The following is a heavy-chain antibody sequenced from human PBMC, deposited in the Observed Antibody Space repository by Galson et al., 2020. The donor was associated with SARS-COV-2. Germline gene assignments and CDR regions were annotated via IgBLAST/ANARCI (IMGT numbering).Heavy chain of an antibody. CDR3: ARDSSAARDY. J-gene: IGHJ4*02. D-gene: IGHD6-13*01. Sequence: WGSLRLSCTASGFTFRDYWMTWVRQAPGKGLEWVGNIRQDGGEEQYMDSVKGRFTVSRDNAKNTLYLQMNSLTAEDTALYYCARDSSAARDYWGQGTLVTVSS. CDR2: IRQDGGEE. V-gene: IGHV3-7*03. CDR1: GFTFRDYW.